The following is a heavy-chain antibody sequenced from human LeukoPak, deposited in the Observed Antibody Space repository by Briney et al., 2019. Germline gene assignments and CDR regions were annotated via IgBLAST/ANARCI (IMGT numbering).Heavy chain of an antibody. Sequence: SETLSLTYSVSDGSINSYYWNWIRRPPGKGLEWIGYIYYNGNTNYSPSLKSRVTMSVDMSKNLFSLKVSSVTAADTAVYYCARGRSNYYGMDVWGQGTTVTVSS. J-gene: IGHJ6*02. V-gene: IGHV4-59*01. CDR2: IYYNGNT. D-gene: IGHD1-26*01. CDR1: DGSINSYY. CDR3: ARGRSNYYGMDV.